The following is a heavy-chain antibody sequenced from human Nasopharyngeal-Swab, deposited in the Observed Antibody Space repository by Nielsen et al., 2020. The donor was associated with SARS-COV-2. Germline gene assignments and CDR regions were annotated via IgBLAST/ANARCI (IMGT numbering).Heavy chain of an antibody. D-gene: IGHD3-22*01. V-gene: IGHV7-4-1*02. Sequence: ASVKVSCKASGYTFTSYAMNWVRQAPGQGLEWMGWINTNTGNPTYAQGFTGRFVFSLDTSVSTAYLQTSSLKAEDTAVYYCARGDSPDNYYDSSGYAFDIWGQGTMVTVSS. CDR2: INTNTGNP. CDR3: ARGDSPDNYYDSSGYAFDI. J-gene: IGHJ3*02. CDR1: GYTFTSYA.